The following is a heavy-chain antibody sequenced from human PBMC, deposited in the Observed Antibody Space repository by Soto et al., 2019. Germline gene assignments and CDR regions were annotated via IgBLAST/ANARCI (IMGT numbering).Heavy chain of an antibody. J-gene: IGHJ6*02. D-gene: IGHD6-13*01. V-gene: IGHV1-18*04. CDR3: AGCIAAAGSGYGMDV. CDR2: IGAYKGHT. Sequence: QVQLVQSGAEVKKPGASVKVSCKASDYTFTSYGISWVRQAPGQGLEWMGWIGAYKGHTSHAQKLQARVTMTTDTSTSTAYMELRSLRSDDTAVYYCAGCIAAAGSGYGMDVWGRGTTVTVSS. CDR1: DYTFTSYG.